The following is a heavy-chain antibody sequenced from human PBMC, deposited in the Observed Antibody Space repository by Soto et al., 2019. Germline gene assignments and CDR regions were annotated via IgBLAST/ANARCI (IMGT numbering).Heavy chain of an antibody. Sequence: EVRLVESGGGLVQPGESLRLSCVASGFTFSTFWMSWVRQAPGKGLEWVANIKGDGSEKRYVDSVKGRLTISRDNAKNLGYLQMNSLRVEDTALYYCGRDEVRNGVGVWGQGTMVTVSS. J-gene: IGHJ6*02. CDR2: IKGDGSEK. CDR1: GFTFSTFW. CDR3: GRDEVRNGVGV. V-gene: IGHV3-7*01.